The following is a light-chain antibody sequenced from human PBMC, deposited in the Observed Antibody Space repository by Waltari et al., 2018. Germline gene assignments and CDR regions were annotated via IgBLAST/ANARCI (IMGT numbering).Light chain of an antibody. CDR3: QQYYKSRT. CDR2: WAS. CDR1: QSVLYTSKNKNY. Sequence: DIVMTQSPDSLAVSLGETATINCKSSQSVLYTSKNKNYLGWYQQKPGRPPKLLFYWASTRESGVPDRFSAGGSGTDFTLTISSLQAEDVAIYYCQQYYKSRTFGQGTKLEIK. V-gene: IGKV4-1*01. J-gene: IGKJ2*01.